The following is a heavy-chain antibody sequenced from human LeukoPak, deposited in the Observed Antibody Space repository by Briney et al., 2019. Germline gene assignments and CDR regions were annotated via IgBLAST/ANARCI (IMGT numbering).Heavy chain of an antibody. J-gene: IGHJ3*02. CDR3: ARGLGQWLARPGAFDI. V-gene: IGHV4-34*01. CDR1: GGSFSGYY. D-gene: IGHD6-19*01. CDR2: INHSGST. Sequence: SETLSLTCAVYGGSFSGYYWSWIRQPPGKGLEWIGEINHSGSTNYNPSLKSRVTISVDTSKNRFSLKLSSVTAADTAVYYCARGLGQWLARPGAFDIWGQGTMVTVSS.